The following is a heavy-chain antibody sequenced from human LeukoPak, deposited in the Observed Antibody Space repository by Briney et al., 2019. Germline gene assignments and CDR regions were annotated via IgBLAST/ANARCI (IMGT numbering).Heavy chain of an antibody. Sequence: GGSLRLSCAASGFTFDDYAMHWVRQAPGKGLEWVSGISWNSGSIGYADSVKGRFTISRDNAKNSLYLQMNSLRAEDTALYYCAKDMKCCSSTSPHYWGQGTLVTVSS. CDR3: AKDMKCCSSTSPHY. V-gene: IGHV3-9*01. J-gene: IGHJ4*02. CDR1: GFTFDDYA. CDR2: ISWNSGSI. D-gene: IGHD2-2*01.